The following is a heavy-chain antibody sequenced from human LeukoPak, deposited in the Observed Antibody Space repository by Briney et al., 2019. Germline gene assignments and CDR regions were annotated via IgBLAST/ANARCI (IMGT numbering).Heavy chain of an antibody. Sequence: GGSLRLSCAASGFTFDDYDMSWVRQAPGKGLEWVCGINWNGGSTGYADSVKGRFTISRDNAKNSLYLQMNSLRAEDTALYYCARDLVAGTTTGAFDIWGQGTMVTVSS. V-gene: IGHV3-20*04. CDR3: ARDLVAGTTTGAFDI. CDR1: GFTFDDYD. J-gene: IGHJ3*02. CDR2: INWNGGST. D-gene: IGHD6-19*01.